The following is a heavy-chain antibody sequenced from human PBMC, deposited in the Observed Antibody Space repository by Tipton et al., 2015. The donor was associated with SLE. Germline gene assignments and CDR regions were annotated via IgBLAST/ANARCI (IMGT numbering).Heavy chain of an antibody. CDR3: ARGTYSSGSVDY. CDR2: IYYSGST. Sequence: TLSLTCTVSGGSISSYYWSWIRQPPGKGLEWIGYIYYSGSTNYNPSRKSRVTMSVDTPKNQFSLKLSSVTAADTAVYYCARGTYSSGSVDYWGQGTLVTVSS. D-gene: IGHD6-19*01. CDR1: GGSISSYY. V-gene: IGHV4-59*12. J-gene: IGHJ4*02.